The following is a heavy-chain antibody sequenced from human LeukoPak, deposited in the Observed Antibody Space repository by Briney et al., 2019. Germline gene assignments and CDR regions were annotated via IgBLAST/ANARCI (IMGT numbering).Heavy chain of an antibody. Sequence: GESLKISCNGSGYSFTSYWIGWVHQMPGKGLEWMGIIYPGDSDTRYSPSFQGQVTISADKSISTAYLQWSSLKSSHTAMYYCPRRGSTYYSYYMDVWGKGTTVTVSS. CDR1: GYSFTSYW. CDR2: IYPGDSDT. CDR3: PRRGSTYYSYYMDV. V-gene: IGHV5-51*07. J-gene: IGHJ6*03.